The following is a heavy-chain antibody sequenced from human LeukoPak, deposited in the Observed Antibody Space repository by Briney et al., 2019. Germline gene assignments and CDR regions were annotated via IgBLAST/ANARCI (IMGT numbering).Heavy chain of an antibody. Sequence: ASVKVSCKASGYTFTSYYMHWVRQAPGQGLEWMGIINPSGGSTSYAQKFQGRVTMTRDMSTSTVYMELSSLRSEDTAVYYCARLARYSWSPISPLYYYYYMDVWGKGTTVTVSS. D-gene: IGHD1-26*01. V-gene: IGHV1-46*01. J-gene: IGHJ6*03. CDR3: ARLARYSWSPISPLYYYYYMDV. CDR1: GYTFTSYY. CDR2: INPSGGST.